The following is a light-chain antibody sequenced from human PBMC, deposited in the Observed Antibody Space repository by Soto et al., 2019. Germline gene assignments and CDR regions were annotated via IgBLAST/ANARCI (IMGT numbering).Light chain of an antibody. CDR2: GAS. CDR3: QQTSDAPCT. V-gene: IGKV1-39*01. J-gene: IGKJ3*01. Sequence: DIQMAQSPSSLSASVGDTITITCRASRNINTYLNWYQQKPGKAPKLLIFGASSLQSGVPSRFSGSGSRTDFTLTINSLQPEDFATYCCQQTSDAPCTVGPGTKVDSK. CDR1: RNINTY.